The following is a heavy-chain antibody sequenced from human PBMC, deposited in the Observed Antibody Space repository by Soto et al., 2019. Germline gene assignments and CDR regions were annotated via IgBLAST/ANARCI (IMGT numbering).Heavy chain of an antibody. CDR2: IYYSGST. CDR3: GLGSSYYYYYGMDV. CDR1: GGSISSYY. Sequence: SETLSLTCTVSGGSISSYYWSWIRQPPGKGLEWIGDIYYSGSTNYNPSLKSRVTISVDTSKNQFSLKLGSVTAADTAVYYCGLGSSYYYYYGMDVWGQGTTVTVSS. J-gene: IGHJ6*02. V-gene: IGHV4-59*04. D-gene: IGHD3-10*01.